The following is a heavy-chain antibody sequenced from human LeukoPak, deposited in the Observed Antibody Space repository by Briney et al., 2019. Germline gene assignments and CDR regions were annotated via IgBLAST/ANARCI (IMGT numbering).Heavy chain of an antibody. CDR3: TKTTTGYSSGQYPGWPADH. D-gene: IGHD3-22*01. V-gene: IGHV3-23*01. CDR2: IFGSGGSA. CDR1: GFTFNNYA. Sequence: GGSLRLSCTASGFTFNNYAMYWVRQAPRKGLESDAGIFGSGGSAHYAASVKGRLTISRDNSKNTVYLQMDSLRGEDTALYYCTKTTTGYSSGQYPGWPADHWGQGALVTVSS. J-gene: IGHJ4*02.